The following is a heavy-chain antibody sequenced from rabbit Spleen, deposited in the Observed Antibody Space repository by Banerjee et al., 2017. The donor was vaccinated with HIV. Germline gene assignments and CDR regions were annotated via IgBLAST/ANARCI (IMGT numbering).Heavy chain of an antibody. J-gene: IGHJ4*02. CDR2: ISSSGST. Sequence: QSVEESGGRLVTPGTPLTPTCTVSGIDLSKYAMGWVRQAPGEGLEYIGIISSSGSTYYASWAKGRFTISKTSSTTVDLKMTSLTTAHTATYFCARAAGSSVYTYFTTWGPGTLVTVS. CDR3: ARAAGSSVYTYFTT. V-gene: IGHV1S44*01. CDR1: GIDLSKYA. D-gene: IGHD8-1*01.